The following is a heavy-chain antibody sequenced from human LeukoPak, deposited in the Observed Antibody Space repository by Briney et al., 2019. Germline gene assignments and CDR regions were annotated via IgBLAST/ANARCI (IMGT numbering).Heavy chain of an antibody. Sequence: PGGSLRLSCAASGFTFSSYSMNWVRQAPGKGLEWVSSISSSSSYIYYADSVKGRFTISRDNAKNSLYLQMNSLRAEDTAVYYCARELGGLLWFGDWGQGTLVTVSS. V-gene: IGHV3-21*01. CDR2: ISSSSSYI. D-gene: IGHD3-10*01. CDR3: ARELGGLLWFGD. J-gene: IGHJ4*02. CDR1: GFTFSSYS.